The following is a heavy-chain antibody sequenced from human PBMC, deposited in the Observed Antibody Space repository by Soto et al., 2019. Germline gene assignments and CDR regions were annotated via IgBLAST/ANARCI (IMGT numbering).Heavy chain of an antibody. CDR3: ARGRLYDFWSGYRSNWFDP. CDR1: GYTFTSYD. D-gene: IGHD3-3*01. J-gene: IGHJ5*02. V-gene: IGHV1-8*01. Sequence: ASVKVSCKASGYTFTSYDINWVRQATGQGLEWMGWMNPNSGNTGYAQKFQGRVTMTRNTSISTAYMELSSLRSEDTAVYYCARGRLYDFWSGYRSNWFDPWGQGTLVTVSS. CDR2: MNPNSGNT.